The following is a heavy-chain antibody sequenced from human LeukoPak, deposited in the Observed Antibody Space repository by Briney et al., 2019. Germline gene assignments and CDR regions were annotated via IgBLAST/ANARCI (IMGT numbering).Heavy chain of an antibody. J-gene: IGHJ4*02. CDR3: LGGDY. Sequence: GGSLRLSCAASGFTFSTYSMNWVRQAPGKGLEWVSSIRNTGSYIYYADSVKGRFTISRDYAKNSLYLQMNSLRAEDAAVYYCLGGDYWGQGTLVTVSS. CDR2: IRNTGSYI. V-gene: IGHV3-21*01. CDR1: GFTFSTYS.